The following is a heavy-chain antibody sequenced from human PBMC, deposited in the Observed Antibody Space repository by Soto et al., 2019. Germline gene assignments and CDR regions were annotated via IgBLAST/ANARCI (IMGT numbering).Heavy chain of an antibody. J-gene: IGHJ4*02. CDR2: ISPYTGNT. CDR3: VAGGTRWLQSPFDY. V-gene: IGHV1-18*01. D-gene: IGHD1-1*01. Sequence: ASVKVSCKASGYIFVNYGIAWVRQAPGQGLEWMGWISPYTGNTHSATKVQGRVTVTEDTSTDTAYMELSSLRSEDTAVYYCVAGGTRWLQSPFDYWGQGTLVTVSS. CDR1: GYIFVNYG.